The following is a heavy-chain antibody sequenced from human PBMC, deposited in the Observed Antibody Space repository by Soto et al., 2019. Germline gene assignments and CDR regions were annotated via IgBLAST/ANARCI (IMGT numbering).Heavy chain of an antibody. D-gene: IGHD6-13*01. CDR3: ARGKGSSWYLAGSNWFDP. CDR1: GGSFSGYY. J-gene: IGHJ5*02. Sequence: SETLSLTCAVYGGSFSGYYWSWIRQPPGKGLEWIGEINHSGSTNYNPSLKSRVTISVDTSKNQFSLKLSSVTAADTAVYYCARGKGSSWYLAGSNWFDPWGQVTLVT. CDR2: INHSGST. V-gene: IGHV4-34*01.